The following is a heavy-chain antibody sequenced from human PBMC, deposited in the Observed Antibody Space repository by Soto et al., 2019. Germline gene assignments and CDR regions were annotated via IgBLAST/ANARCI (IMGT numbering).Heavy chain of an antibody. D-gene: IGHD5-18*01. CDR2: ISYDGSNK. V-gene: IGHV3-30*18. CDR1: GFTFSSYG. CDR3: AKARQLSLTPYYFDY. J-gene: IGHJ4*02. Sequence: QVQLVESGGGVVQPGRSLRLSCAASGFTFSSYGMHWVRQAPGKGLEWVAVISYDGSNKYYADSVKGRFTISRDNSTNTLYMQMNRLRAADTAVYYCAKARQLSLTPYYFDYWGQGTLVTVSS.